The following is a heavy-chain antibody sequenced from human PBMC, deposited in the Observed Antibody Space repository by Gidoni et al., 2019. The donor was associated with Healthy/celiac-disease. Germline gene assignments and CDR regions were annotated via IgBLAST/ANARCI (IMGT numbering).Heavy chain of an antibody. Sequence: GLVKPSETLSLTCTVSGDSISSSSYYWGWIRQPPGKGLEWIGSIYYSGSTYYNPSLKSRVTISVDTSKNQFSLKLSSVTAADTAVYYCARPRRYSYGLVDAFDIWGQGTMVTVSS. CDR2: IYYSGST. D-gene: IGHD5-18*01. CDR1: GDSISSSSYY. J-gene: IGHJ3*02. CDR3: ARPRRYSYGLVDAFDI. V-gene: IGHV4-39*01.